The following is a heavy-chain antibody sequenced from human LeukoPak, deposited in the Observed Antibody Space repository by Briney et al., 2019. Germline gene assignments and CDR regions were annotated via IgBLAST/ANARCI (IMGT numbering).Heavy chain of an antibody. CDR1: GGSISSYY. J-gene: IGHJ5*02. D-gene: IGHD6-6*01. CDR2: IYYTGST. Sequence: SETLSLTCTVSGGSISSYYWNWIRQSPGKGLEWIGYIYYTGSTNYNPSLKSRVTISIHTSKNQFSLKVASVTVADTAVYYCARGQSSPYFDWFDPWGQGTLVTISS. V-gene: IGHV4-59*01. CDR3: ARGQSSPYFDWFDP.